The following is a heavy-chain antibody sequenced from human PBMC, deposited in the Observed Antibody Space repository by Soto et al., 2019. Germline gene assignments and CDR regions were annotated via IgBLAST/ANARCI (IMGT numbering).Heavy chain of an antibody. J-gene: IGHJ5*02. Sequence: QITLKESGPTLVKPTQTLTLTCTFSGFSLSTSGVGVGWIRQPPGKALEWLALIYWDDDKRYSPSLKSRLTITKDTSKNQVVLTMTNMDPVDTATYYCAHRRLHYGDHPDWFDPWGQGTLVTVSS. D-gene: IGHD4-17*01. V-gene: IGHV2-5*02. CDR2: IYWDDDK. CDR1: GFSLSTSGVG. CDR3: AHRRLHYGDHPDWFDP.